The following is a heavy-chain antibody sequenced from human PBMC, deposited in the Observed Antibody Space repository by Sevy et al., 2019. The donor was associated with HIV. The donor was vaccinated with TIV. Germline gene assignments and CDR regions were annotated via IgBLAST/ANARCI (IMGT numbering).Heavy chain of an antibody. CDR2: IIPIFGTA. Sequence: ASVKVSCKASGGTFSSYAISWVRQAPGQGLEWMGGIIPIFGTANYAQKFQGRVTITADESTSTAYMELSSLRSEDTAVYYCARDEGRVPAAIGPYYYYGMDVWGQGTTVTVSS. CDR3: ARDEGRVPAAIGPYYYYGMDV. D-gene: IGHD2-2*02. J-gene: IGHJ6*02. V-gene: IGHV1-69*13. CDR1: GGTFSSYA.